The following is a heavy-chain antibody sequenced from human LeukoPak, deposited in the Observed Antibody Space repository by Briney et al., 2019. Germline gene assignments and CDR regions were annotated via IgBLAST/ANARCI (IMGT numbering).Heavy chain of an antibody. CDR1: GGSFSGYY. Sequence: SETLSLTCAVYGGSFSGYYWSWIRHPPGKGLEWIGEINHSGSTNYNPSFKSRVTISVDTSKNQFSLKLSSVTAADTAVYYCARGRIGIRKLKSPYYFDYWGQGTLVTVSS. D-gene: IGHD1-1*01. V-gene: IGHV4-34*01. J-gene: IGHJ4*02. CDR3: ARGRIGIRKLKSPYYFDY. CDR2: INHSGST.